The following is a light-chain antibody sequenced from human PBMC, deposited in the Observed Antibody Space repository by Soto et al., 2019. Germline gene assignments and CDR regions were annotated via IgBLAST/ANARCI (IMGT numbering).Light chain of an antibody. CDR1: SSDVGSYNL. CDR3: CANAGSSTYV. Sequence: QSVLTQPASVSGSPGQSITISCTGTSSDVGSYNLVSWYQQHPGKAPKLMIYEGSKRPSGVSNRFSGSKSGNTASLTISGLQAEDEADYYCCANAGSSTYVFGTVTNVTVL. J-gene: IGLJ1*01. CDR2: EGS. V-gene: IGLV2-23*01.